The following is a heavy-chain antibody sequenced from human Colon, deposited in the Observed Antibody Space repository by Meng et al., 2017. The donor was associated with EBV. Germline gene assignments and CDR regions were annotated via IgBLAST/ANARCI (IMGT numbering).Heavy chain of an antibody. CDR1: GGSISSVYW. J-gene: IGHJ4*02. CDR3: ARGGYYSFDY. CDR2: IYHSGST. V-gene: IGHV4-4*02. Sequence: GQRQESGPGLVKPSETRSLTCAVSGGSISSVYWWTWVRQSPGKGLEWIGEIYHSGSTNYNPSLKSRVTISVDKSKNQFSLKLTSVTAADTAVYYCARGGYYSFDYWGQRTLVTVSS. D-gene: IGHD5-18*01.